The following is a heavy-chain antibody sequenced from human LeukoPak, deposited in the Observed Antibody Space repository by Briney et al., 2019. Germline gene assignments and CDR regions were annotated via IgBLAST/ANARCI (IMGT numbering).Heavy chain of an antibody. CDR2: IKEDGREK. CDR1: AFIFTIFW. D-gene: IGHD2-2*01. CDR3: ARRALRYCSSTSCPAEYYGVDV. J-gene: IGHJ6*04. V-gene: IGHV3-7*03. Sequence: GASLTLSCPPSAFIFTIFWMSWVRHAPGGGLEWVANIKEDGREKYYVDSAKGRFTISRDNAKNSLYLQTNSLRAEDTAVYYCARRALRYCSSTSCPAEYYGVDVWGKGTTVTVSS.